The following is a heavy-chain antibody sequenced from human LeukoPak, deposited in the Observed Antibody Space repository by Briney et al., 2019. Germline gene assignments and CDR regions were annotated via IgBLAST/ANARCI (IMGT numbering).Heavy chain of an antibody. CDR3: AKGYCSRTSCYRY. Sequence: GGSLRLSCAASGFTFSSYAMSWVRQAPGKGLEWVSAISGSGGSTYYADSVKGRLTISRDNSTNTLYLQMNSLRAEDSAVYYCAKGYCSRTSCYRYWGQGTLVTVSS. CDR2: ISGSGGST. D-gene: IGHD2-2*01. CDR1: GFTFSSYA. V-gene: IGHV3-23*01. J-gene: IGHJ4*02.